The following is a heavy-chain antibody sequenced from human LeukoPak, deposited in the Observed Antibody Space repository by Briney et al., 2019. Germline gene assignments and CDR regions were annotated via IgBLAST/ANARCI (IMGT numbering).Heavy chain of an antibody. J-gene: IGHJ5*02. CDR2: IIPILGIA. CDR3: ARDLGRAIAAAGTRNWFDP. CDR1: GGTFSSYA. V-gene: IGHV1-69*04. Sequence: SVKVSCKASGGTFSSYAISWVRQAPGQGLEWMGRIIPILGIANYAQKFQGRVAITADKSTSTAYMELSSLRSEDTAVYYCARDLGRAIAAAGTRNWFDPWGQGTLVTVSS. D-gene: IGHD6-13*01.